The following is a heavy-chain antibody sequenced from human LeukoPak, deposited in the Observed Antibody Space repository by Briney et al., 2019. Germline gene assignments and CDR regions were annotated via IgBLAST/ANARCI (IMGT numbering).Heavy chain of an antibody. V-gene: IGHV1-2*06. D-gene: IGHD3-22*01. Sequence: ASVKVSCKASGYTFTGYYMHWVRQAPGQGLEWMGRINPNSGGTNYAQKFQGRVTMTRDTSISTAYMVLSRLRSDDTAVYYCARFGVTMIVVVGPDGVDIWGQGTMVTVSS. J-gene: IGHJ3*02. CDR3: ARFGVTMIVVVGPDGVDI. CDR2: INPNSGGT. CDR1: GYTFTGYY.